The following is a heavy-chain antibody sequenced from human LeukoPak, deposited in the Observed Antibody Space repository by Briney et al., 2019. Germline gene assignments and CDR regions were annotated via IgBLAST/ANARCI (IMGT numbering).Heavy chain of an antibody. CDR1: GFTFSGSA. J-gene: IGHJ4*02. CDR2: IRSKANSYAT. CDR3: TRPLISDYGDYVNY. D-gene: IGHD4-17*01. Sequence: GGSLRLSCAASGFTFSGSAMHWVRQASGKGLEWVGRIRSKANSYATAYAASVKGRFTISRDDSKNTAYLQMNSLKTEDTAVYYCTRPLISDYGDYVNYWDQGTLVTVSS. V-gene: IGHV3-73*01.